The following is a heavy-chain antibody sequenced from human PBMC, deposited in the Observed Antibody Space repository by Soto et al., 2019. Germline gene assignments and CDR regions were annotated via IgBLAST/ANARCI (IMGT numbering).Heavy chain of an antibody. D-gene: IGHD2-21*02. Sequence: QVRLQESGPGLVKPSETLSLTCTVSGGSISRYYWSWIRQPPWKGLEWIGYLYNAGSTIYNPSLKSRVTISVDMSQNQFSLNLNYVTAADTAVYYCARDLWGYCGTDCYPLDVWGQGTTVTVSS. CDR3: ARDLWGYCGTDCYPLDV. V-gene: IGHV4-59*01. CDR2: LYNAGST. CDR1: GGSISRYY. J-gene: IGHJ6*02.